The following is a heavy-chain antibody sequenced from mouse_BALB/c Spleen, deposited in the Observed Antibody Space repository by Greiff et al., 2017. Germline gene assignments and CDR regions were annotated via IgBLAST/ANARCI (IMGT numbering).Heavy chain of an antibody. J-gene: IGHJ2*01. CDR3: AREGYFDY. CDR2: IDPSDSET. Sequence: QVQLQQPGAELVKPGAPVKLSCKASGYTFTSYWMNWVKQRPGRGLEWIGRIDPSDSETHYNQKFKDKATLTVDKSSSTAYIQLSSLTSEDSAVYYCAREGYFDYWGQGTTLTVSS. CDR1: GYTFTSYW. V-gene: IGHV1-69*02.